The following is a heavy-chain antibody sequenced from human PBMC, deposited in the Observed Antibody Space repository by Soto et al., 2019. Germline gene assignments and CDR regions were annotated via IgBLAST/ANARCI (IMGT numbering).Heavy chain of an antibody. J-gene: IGHJ6*02. V-gene: IGHV3-74*01. Sequence: EVQLVESGGGLLQPGGSLRLSCAVSGSTFSNDWMHWVRQAPGKGLVWVSHINSDGSSTNYADFVKGRFTIARDNAKKTVYLKMNSLRAADTAVYYCARDRSYSLDVWGQGTRVTVSS. CDR3: ARDRSYSLDV. CDR1: GSTFSNDW. CDR2: INSDGSST.